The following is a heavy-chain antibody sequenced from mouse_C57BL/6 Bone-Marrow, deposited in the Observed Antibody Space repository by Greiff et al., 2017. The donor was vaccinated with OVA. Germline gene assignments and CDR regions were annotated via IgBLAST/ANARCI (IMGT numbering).Heavy chain of an antibody. CDR2: IYPGDSET. V-gene: IGHV1-61*01. J-gene: IGHJ2*03. Sequence: QVQLQQSGAELVRPGPSVKLSCKASGYTFTNYWKDWVKQRPGHGLEWIGDIYPGDSETNYNQKFKGKATWTEDKSSSTAYMQLSSLTSEDSAVYYGARAGFTDFCGQGPSPTVS. CDR3: ARAGFTDF. CDR1: GYTFTNYW. D-gene: IGHD3-1*01.